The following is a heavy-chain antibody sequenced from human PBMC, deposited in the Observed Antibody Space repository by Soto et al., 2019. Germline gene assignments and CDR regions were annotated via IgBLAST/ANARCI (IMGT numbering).Heavy chain of an antibody. Sequence: PSETLSLTCTVSGGSVSSGSYYWSWIRQPPGKGLEWIGYIYYSGSTNYNPSLKSRVTISVDTSKNQFSLKLSSVTAADTAVYYCARYQLLSRSWFDPWGQGTLVTVSS. D-gene: IGHD2-2*01. J-gene: IGHJ5*02. CDR3: ARYQLLSRSWFDP. CDR1: GGSVSSGSYY. V-gene: IGHV4-61*01. CDR2: IYYSGST.